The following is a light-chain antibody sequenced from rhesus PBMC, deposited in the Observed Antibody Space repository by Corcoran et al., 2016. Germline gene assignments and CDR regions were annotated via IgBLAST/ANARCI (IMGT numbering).Light chain of an antibody. CDR2: RAS. V-gene: IGKV1-25*01. Sequence: DVQMTQSPSSLSASVGDRVTITCRASRDISSYLAWYQQKPGRVPQPLIYRASTLQSGVPSRFSGSGSGTDFTLTISSLQPEDFATYYCQQRYSYPLTFGGGTKVEIK. CDR3: QQRYSYPLT. CDR1: RDISSY. J-gene: IGKJ4*01.